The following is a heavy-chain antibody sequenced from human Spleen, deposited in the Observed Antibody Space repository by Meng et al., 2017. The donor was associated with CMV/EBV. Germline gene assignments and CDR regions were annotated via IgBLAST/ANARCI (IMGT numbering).Heavy chain of an antibody. CDR1: GYSISSGYY. V-gene: IGHV4-38-2*02. D-gene: IGHD6-19*01. CDR2: IYHSGST. J-gene: IGHJ6*02. Sequence: SETLSLTCTVSGYSISSGYYWGWVRQPPGKGLEWIGSIYHSGSTYYNPSLKSRVTISVDTSKKQFSLKLSSVTAADAAVYYCARDRLAGYSSGWYYYGMDVWGQGTTVTVSS. CDR3: ARDRLAGYSSGWYYYGMDV.